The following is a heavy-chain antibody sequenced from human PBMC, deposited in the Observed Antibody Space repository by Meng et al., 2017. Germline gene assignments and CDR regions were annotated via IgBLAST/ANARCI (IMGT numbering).Heavy chain of an antibody. D-gene: IGHD5-24*01. Sequence: EVQLVESGGGLVQPGGSLGLSCAASGFILSAHWMHWVRQAPGKGPVWVARIDSDGITTAYADSVKGRFTISRDSAKNTLYLQMDSLRAEDTAVYYCTRLMAPTSWGAFDIWGQGTMVTVSS. J-gene: IGHJ3*02. V-gene: IGHV3-74*01. CDR2: IDSDGITT. CDR3: TRLMAPTSWGAFDI. CDR1: GFILSAHW.